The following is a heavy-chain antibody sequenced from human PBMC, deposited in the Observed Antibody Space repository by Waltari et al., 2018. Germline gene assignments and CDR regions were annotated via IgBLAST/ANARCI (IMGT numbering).Heavy chain of an antibody. CDR3: ARVGPIVVVGILDS. CDR2: INHSGST. V-gene: IGHV4-34*01. D-gene: IGHD2-15*01. J-gene: IGHJ4*02. CDR1: GGSFSGYY. Sequence: QVQLQQWGAGLLKPSETLSLTCAVYGGSFSGYYWSWIRQPPGKGLGWSGEINHSGSTNYNPSLKRRVTISVDTSKNQCSLKLSSVTAAATAVYYCARVGPIVVVGILDSWGQGTLVTVSS.